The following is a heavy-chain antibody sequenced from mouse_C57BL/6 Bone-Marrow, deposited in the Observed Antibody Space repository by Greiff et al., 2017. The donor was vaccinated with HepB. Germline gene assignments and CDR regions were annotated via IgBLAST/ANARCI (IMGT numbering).Heavy chain of an antibody. CDR2: INPSSGYT. V-gene: IGHV1-4*01. CDR3: ARDGYYEDYFDY. J-gene: IGHJ2*01. D-gene: IGHD2-3*01. Sequence: QVQLKQSGAELARPGASVKMSCKASGYTFTSYTMHWVKQRPGQGLEWIGYINPSSGYTKYNQKFKDKATLTADKSSSTAYMQLSSLTSEDSAVYYCARDGYYEDYFDYWGQGTTLTVSS. CDR1: GYTFTSYT.